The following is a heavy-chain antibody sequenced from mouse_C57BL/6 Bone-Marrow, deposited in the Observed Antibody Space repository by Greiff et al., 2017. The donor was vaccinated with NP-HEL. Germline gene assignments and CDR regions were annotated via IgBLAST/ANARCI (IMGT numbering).Heavy chain of an antibody. Sequence: EVQLQQSGTVLARPGASVKMSCKTSGYTFTSYWMHWVKQRPGQGLEWIGAIYPGNSDTSYNQKFKGKAKLTAVTSASTAYMELSSLTNEDSAVYYCTRSIYDYDYWYFDVWGTGTTVTVSS. D-gene: IGHD2-4*01. CDR2: IYPGNSDT. V-gene: IGHV1-5*01. CDR1: GYTFTSYW. J-gene: IGHJ1*03. CDR3: TRSIYDYDYWYFDV.